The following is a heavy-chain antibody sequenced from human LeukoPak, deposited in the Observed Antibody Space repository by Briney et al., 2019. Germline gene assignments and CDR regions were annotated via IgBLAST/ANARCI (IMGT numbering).Heavy chain of an antibody. CDR2: ISSSSSYI. V-gene: IGHV3-21*01. Sequence: GGSLRLSCAASGFTSSSYSMNWVRQAPGKGLEWVSSISSSSSYIYYADSVKGRFTISRDNAKNSLYLQMNSLRAEDTAVYYCARDRDGDYAYWGQGTLVTVSS. J-gene: IGHJ4*02. D-gene: IGHD4-17*01. CDR3: ARDRDGDYAY. CDR1: GFTSSSYS.